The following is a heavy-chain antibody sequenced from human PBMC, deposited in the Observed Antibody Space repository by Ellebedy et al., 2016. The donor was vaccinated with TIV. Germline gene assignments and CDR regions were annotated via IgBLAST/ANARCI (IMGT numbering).Heavy chain of an antibody. Sequence: GGSLRLSCSASGFTFSSYAMHWVRQAPGKGLEYVSAISSNGGSTYYADSVKGRFTISRDNSKNSLYLQMNSLRTEDTALYYCAKIDSSGYSPRRWYYYGMDVWGQGTTVTVSS. V-gene: IGHV3-64*04. J-gene: IGHJ6*02. D-gene: IGHD3-22*01. CDR1: GFTFSSYA. CDR3: AKIDSSGYSPRRWYYYGMDV. CDR2: ISSNGGST.